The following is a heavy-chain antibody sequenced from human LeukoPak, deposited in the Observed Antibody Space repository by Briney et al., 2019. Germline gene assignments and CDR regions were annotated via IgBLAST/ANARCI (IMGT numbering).Heavy chain of an antibody. J-gene: IGHJ4*02. CDR2: ISAYNGNT. CDR3: ATNLGSGWQTGFDY. V-gene: IGHV1-18*01. Sequence: ASVKVSCKASGYSFAGYGISWVRQAPGQGLEWMGWISAYNGNTNYAQKLQGRVTMTTDTSTSTAYMELRSLRSDDTAVYYCATNLGSGWQTGFDYWGQGTLVTVSS. CDR1: GYSFAGYG. D-gene: IGHD6-25*01.